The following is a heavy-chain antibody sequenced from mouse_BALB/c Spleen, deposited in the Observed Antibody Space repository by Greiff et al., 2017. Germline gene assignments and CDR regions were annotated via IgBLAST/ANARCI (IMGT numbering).Heavy chain of an antibody. CDR3: ARRDYGNPLFDY. V-gene: IGHV5-17*02. J-gene: IGHJ2*01. Sequence: EVQLVESGGGLVQPGGSRKLSCAASGFTFSSFGMHWVRQAPEKGLEWVAYISSGSSTIYYADTVKGRFTISRDNPKNTLFLQMTSLRSEDTAMYYCARRDYGNPLFDYWGQGTTLTVSS. CDR2: ISSGSSTI. D-gene: IGHD2-1*01. CDR1: GFTFSSFG.